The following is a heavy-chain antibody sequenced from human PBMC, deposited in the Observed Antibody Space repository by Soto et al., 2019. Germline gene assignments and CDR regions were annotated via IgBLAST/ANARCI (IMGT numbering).Heavy chain of an antibody. CDR2: ISGSDGST. Sequence: SGGSLRLSCAASGFTFSSYAMSWVRQVPGKGLEWVSGISGSDGSTYYADSVKGRFTISRDNSKNTLYLQMNSLRAEDTAVYYCAKGDIGALRWSALWGRGTLVTVPQ. CDR3: AKGDIGALRWSAL. D-gene: IGHD2-15*01. CDR1: GFTFSSYA. V-gene: IGHV3-23*01. J-gene: IGHJ4*02.